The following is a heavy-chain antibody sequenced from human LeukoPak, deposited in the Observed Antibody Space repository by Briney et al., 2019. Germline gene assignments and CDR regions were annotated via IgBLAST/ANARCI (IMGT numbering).Heavy chain of an antibody. CDR1: GGSISSSSYY. D-gene: IGHD6-19*01. CDR3: ARLRAGYSSGWYEA. CDR2: SYYSGST. J-gene: IGHJ5*02. Sequence: PSETLSLTCTVSGGSISSSSYYWGWLRQPPGKGLEWIVSSYYSGSTYYNPSLKSRFTISVDTSKNQFSLKLSSVTAADTAVYYCARLRAGYSSGWYEAWSQGTLVTVSS. V-gene: IGHV4-39*01.